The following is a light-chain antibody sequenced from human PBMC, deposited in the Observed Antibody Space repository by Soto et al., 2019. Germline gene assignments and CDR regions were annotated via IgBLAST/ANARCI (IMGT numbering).Light chain of an antibody. CDR2: GAS. CDR3: HQYGRSPHT. J-gene: IGKJ1*01. V-gene: IGKV3-20*01. Sequence: EIVLTQSPGTLSLSPGERATLSCRASQSVSSGYLAWYQQKPGQAPRLLIYGASSRATGIPDRFSGSGSGTNFPLTISRLEAEGFSVFFFHQYGRSPHTFGQGTKVEIK. CDR1: QSVSSGY.